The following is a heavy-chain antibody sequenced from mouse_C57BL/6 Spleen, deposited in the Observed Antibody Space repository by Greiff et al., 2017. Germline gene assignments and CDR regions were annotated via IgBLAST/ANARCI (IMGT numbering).Heavy chain of an antibody. CDR2: INYDGSST. V-gene: IGHV5-16*01. J-gene: IGHJ4*01. Sequence: EVKLVESEGGLVQPGSSMKLSCTASGFTFSDYYMAWVRQVPEKGLEWVANINYDGSSTYYLDSLKSRFIISRDNAKNILYLQMSSLKSEDTATYYCASYGYDGDYSAMDYWGQGTSVTVSS. CDR1: GFTFSDYY. D-gene: IGHD2-2*01. CDR3: ASYGYDGDYSAMDY.